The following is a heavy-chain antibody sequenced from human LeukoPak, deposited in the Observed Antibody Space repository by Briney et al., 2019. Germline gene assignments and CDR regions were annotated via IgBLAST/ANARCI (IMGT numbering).Heavy chain of an antibody. CDR2: ISSSGSTI. D-gene: IGHD5-18*01. V-gene: IGHV3-48*03. Sequence: GGSLRLSCAASGFTFSSYEMNWVRQAPGKGLEWVSYISSSGSTIYYADSVKGRFTISRDNSKNTLYLQMNSLRAEDTAVYYCAKEYGYTYGEFDYWGQGTLVTVSS. CDR3: AKEYGYTYGEFDY. J-gene: IGHJ4*02. CDR1: GFTFSSYE.